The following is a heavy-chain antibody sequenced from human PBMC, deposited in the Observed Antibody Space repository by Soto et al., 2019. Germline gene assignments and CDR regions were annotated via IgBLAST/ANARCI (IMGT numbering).Heavy chain of an antibody. CDR1: GFTFSSYG. CDR2: VSYDGSNK. J-gene: IGHJ6*02. V-gene: IGHV3-30*18. CDR3: AKDRRPNYYYAIDV. Sequence: QVQLVESGGGVVQPGRSLRLSCAASGFTFSSYGMHWVRQAPGKGLEWVAVVSYDGSNKYYADSVKGRFTISRDNSKNTLYLKINSLRAQDTAVYYCAKDRRPNYYYAIDVWGQGTTVTVSS. D-gene: IGHD6-25*01.